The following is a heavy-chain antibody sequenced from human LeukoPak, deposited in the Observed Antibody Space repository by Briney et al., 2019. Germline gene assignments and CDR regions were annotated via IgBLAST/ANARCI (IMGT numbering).Heavy chain of an antibody. J-gene: IGHJ3*02. CDR1: GYTFTSYY. D-gene: IGHD4-23*01. CDR3: ATDLRFSDGGLVYAFEI. Sequence: ASVKVSCKASGYTFTSYYMHWVRQAPGQGLEWMGRINPSGGSTSYAQKFQGRVTMTRDTSTSTVYMELSSLRSEDTAVYYCATDLRFSDGGLVYAFEIWGHGTMVTFSS. CDR2: INPSGGST. V-gene: IGHV1-46*01.